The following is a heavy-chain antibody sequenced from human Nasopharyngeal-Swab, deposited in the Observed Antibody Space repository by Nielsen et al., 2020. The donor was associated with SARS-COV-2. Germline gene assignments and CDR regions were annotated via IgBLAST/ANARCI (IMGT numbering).Heavy chain of an antibody. J-gene: IGHJ6*02. V-gene: IGHV1-18*04. D-gene: IGHD3-3*01. CDR2: ISAYNGNT. CDR3: ARDARDNYDFWSGYYKDYYYGMDV. Sequence: ASVKVSCKASGYTFTSYGISWVRQAPGQGLEWMGWISAYNGNTNYAQKLQGRVTMTTDTSTSTAYMELRSLRSDDTAVYYCARDARDNYDFWSGYYKDYYYGMDVWGQGTTVTVSS. CDR1: GYTFTSYG.